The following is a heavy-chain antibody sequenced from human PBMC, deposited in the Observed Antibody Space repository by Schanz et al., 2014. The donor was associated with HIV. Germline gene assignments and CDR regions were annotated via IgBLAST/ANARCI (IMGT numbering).Heavy chain of an antibody. CDR3: ARGAAEMATMTPWRY. J-gene: IGHJ4*02. Sequence: QVQLVQSGAEVKKPGASVKVSCKASGYTFTSYGISWVRQAPGQGLEWMGWISGYNGNTNYAQKLQGRVTMTTDTSTSIAYMELRSLRFDDTAMYYCARGAAEMATMTPWRYWGQGTLVTVSS. D-gene: IGHD5-12*01. V-gene: IGHV1-18*01. CDR2: ISGYNGNT. CDR1: GYTFTSYG.